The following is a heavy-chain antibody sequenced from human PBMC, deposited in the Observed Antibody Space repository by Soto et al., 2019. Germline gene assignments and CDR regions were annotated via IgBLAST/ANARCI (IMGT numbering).Heavy chain of an antibody. CDR2: ISYDESNK. CDR3: ARDFSGAAAGSDRLDY. J-gene: IGHJ4*02. V-gene: IGHV3-30-3*01. CDR1: GFTFSSYA. Sequence: GGSLRLSCAASGFTFSSYAMHWVRQAPGKGLEWVAVISYDESNKYYADSVKGRFTISRDNSKNTLYLQMNSLRAEDTAVYYCARDFSGAAAGSDRLDYWGQGTLVTVSS. D-gene: IGHD6-13*01.